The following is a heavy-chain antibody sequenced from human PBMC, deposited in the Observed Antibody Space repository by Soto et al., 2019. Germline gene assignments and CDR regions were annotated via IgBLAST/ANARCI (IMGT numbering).Heavy chain of an antibody. D-gene: IGHD3-10*01. CDR3: ARGNCYYGSGSQYTPLYYYYSMDV. J-gene: IGHJ6*01. V-gene: IGHV1-8*01. CDR1: GYTFTSYD. CDR2: MNPNSGNT. Sequence: ASVKVSCKASGYTFTSYDMNWVLQATGQGLEWMGWMNPNSGNTGYAQKFQGRVTMTRNTSISTAYMELSSLRSEDTAVYYCARGNCYYGSGSQYTPLYYYYSMDVW.